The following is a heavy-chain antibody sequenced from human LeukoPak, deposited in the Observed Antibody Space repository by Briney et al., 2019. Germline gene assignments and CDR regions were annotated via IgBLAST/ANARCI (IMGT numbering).Heavy chain of an antibody. CDR3: ATTSITIFGVVIGFDY. D-gene: IGHD3-3*01. CDR2: IRYDGSNK. V-gene: IGHV3-30*02. CDR1: GFTFSSYG. Sequence: GGSLRLSRAASGFTFSSYGMHWVRQAPGKGLECVAFIRYDGSNKFYADSVKVRFTISRENSKNTLYLQMNSLRAEDTAVYYCATTSITIFGVVIGFDYWGQGTLVTVSS. J-gene: IGHJ4*02.